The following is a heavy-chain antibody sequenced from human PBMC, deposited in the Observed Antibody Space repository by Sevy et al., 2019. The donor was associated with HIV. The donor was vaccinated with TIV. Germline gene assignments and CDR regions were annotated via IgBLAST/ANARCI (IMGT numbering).Heavy chain of an antibody. V-gene: IGHV4-59*01. J-gene: IGHJ6*02. Sequence: SETLSLTCTVSGASISSYYWSWIRQPPGKGLEWVGYIYYNGRTNYNPSLKSRVTISVDTSKNQLSLKLISVTAADTAVYYCARYLADYYYGMDVWGQGTTVTVSS. CDR2: IYYNGRT. CDR1: GASISSYY. CDR3: ARYLADYYYGMDV.